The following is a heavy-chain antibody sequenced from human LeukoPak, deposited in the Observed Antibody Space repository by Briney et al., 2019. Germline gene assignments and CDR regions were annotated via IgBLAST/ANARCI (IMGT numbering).Heavy chain of an antibody. J-gene: IGHJ4*02. CDR2: ISGSGGST. D-gene: IGHD6-19*01. CDR1: GFTFSSYG. CDR3: AKDRGSGWFVDY. Sequence: PGGSLRLSCAASGFTFSSYGMSWVRQAPGKGLEWVSAISGSGGSTYYADSVKGRFTISRDNSKNTLYLQMNSLRAEDTAVYYCAKDRGSGWFVDYWGQGTLVTVSS. V-gene: IGHV3-23*01.